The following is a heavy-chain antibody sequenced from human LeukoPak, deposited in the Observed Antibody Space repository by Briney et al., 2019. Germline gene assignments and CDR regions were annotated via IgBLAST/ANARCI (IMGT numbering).Heavy chain of an antibody. CDR3: ASHYDSSGWPNPHFDY. Sequence: ASVKVSCKASGYTFTSYGISWVRQAPGQGLEWMGWISAYNGNTNYAQKLQGRVTMTTDTSTSTAYMELRSLRSDDTAVYYCASHYDSSGWPNPHFDYWGQGTLVTVSS. V-gene: IGHV1-18*01. CDR1: GYTFTSYG. J-gene: IGHJ4*02. CDR2: ISAYNGNT. D-gene: IGHD6-19*01.